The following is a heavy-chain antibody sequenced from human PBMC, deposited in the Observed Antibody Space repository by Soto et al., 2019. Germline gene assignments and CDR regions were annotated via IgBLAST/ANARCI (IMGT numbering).Heavy chain of an antibody. D-gene: IGHD3-9*01. CDR1: GYSFTSYW. Sequence: GESLKISCKGSGYSFTSYWIGWVRQMPGKGLEWMGIIYPGDSDTRYSPSFQGQVTISADKSISTAYLQWSSLKASDTAMYYCARPLNYDILTGYFDAFEIWGQGTMVSVSS. V-gene: IGHV5-51*01. CDR2: IYPGDSDT. J-gene: IGHJ3*02. CDR3: ARPLNYDILTGYFDAFEI.